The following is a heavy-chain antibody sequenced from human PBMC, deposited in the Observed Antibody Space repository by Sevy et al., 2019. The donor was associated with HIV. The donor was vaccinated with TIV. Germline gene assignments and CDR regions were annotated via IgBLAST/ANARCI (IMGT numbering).Heavy chain of an antibody. Sequence: GGSLRLSCAASGFSLSTYAMDWVRQAPGKGPEWVAVISHDGRNKYYADAVKGRFTISRDNSKNTVDLQMNSLRAEDTAIYYCARVSNNWDWYGMDVWVQGTTVTVSS. J-gene: IGHJ6*02. CDR2: ISHDGRNK. V-gene: IGHV3-30*04. D-gene: IGHD1-7*01. CDR1: GFSLSTYA. CDR3: ARVSNNWDWYGMDV.